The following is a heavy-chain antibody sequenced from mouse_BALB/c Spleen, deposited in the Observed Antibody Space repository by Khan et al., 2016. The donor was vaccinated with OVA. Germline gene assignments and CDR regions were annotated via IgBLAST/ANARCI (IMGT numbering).Heavy chain of an antibody. CDR1: GFTIKDTY. V-gene: IGHV14-3*02. J-gene: IGHJ3*01. Sequence: VQLKESGAELVKPGASVTLSCTASGFTIKDTYMHWVKQRPEQGLDWIGRIDPANGNTKYDPKFQGKATITADTSSNTAYLQLSSLTSEDTAVYYCARDYWDVFAYWGQGTLVTVSA. CDR2: IDPANGNT. CDR3: ARDYWDVFAY. D-gene: IGHD4-1*01.